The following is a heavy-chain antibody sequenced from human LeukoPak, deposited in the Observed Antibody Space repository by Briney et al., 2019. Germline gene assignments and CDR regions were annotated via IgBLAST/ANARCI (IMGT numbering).Heavy chain of an antibody. CDR3: ARGPPPRGGSGSYYPFDY. D-gene: IGHD3-10*01. CDR1: GGSFSGYY. J-gene: IGHJ4*02. Sequence: SETLSLTCAVYGGSFSGYYWSWIRQPPGKGLEWIGEINHSGSTNYNPSLKSRVTISVDTSKNQFSLKLSSVTAADTAVYYCARGPPPRGGSGSYYPFDYWGREPWSPSPQ. V-gene: IGHV4-34*01. CDR2: INHSGST.